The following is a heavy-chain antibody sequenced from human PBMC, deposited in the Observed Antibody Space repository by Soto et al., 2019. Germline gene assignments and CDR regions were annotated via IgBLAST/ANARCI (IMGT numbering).Heavy chain of an antibody. CDR1: GFTFSSYA. CDR2: ISGSGGST. D-gene: IGHD1-26*01. CDR3: AKRAKTGIWELLTQLDY. V-gene: IGHV3-23*01. Sequence: EVQLLESGGGLVQPGGSLRLSCAASGFTFSSYAMSWVRQAPGKGLEWVSAISGSGGSTYYADSVKGRFTISRDNSKNTLYLQMNSLRAEDTAVYYCAKRAKTGIWELLTQLDYWGQGTLVTVSS. J-gene: IGHJ4*02.